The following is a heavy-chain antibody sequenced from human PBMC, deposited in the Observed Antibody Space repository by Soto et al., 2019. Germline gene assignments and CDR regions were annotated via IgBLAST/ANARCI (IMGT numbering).Heavy chain of an antibody. J-gene: IGHJ4*02. CDR2: INPSGGST. CDR3: ARDVDDDSSGYYFDY. V-gene: IGHV1-46*01. Sequence: ASVKVSCKASGYTFTSYYMHWVRQAPGQGLEWMGIINPSGGSTSYAQKFQGRVTMTRDTSTSTVCMELSSLRSEDTAVYYCARDVDDDSSGYYFDYWGQGTLVTVSS. D-gene: IGHD3-22*01. CDR1: GYTFTSYY.